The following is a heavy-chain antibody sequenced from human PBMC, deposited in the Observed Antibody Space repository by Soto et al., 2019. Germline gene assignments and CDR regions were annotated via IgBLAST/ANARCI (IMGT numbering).Heavy chain of an antibody. CDR3: ARRSHTNWPAY. V-gene: IGHV4-39*01. J-gene: IGHJ4*01. CDR1: GGSFCSSSHY. CDR2: IYYDGRT. D-gene: IGHD2-8*01. Sequence: SETLSLTCTVSGGSFCSSSHYWVWIRQPPGKGLEWVGSIYYDGRTYYNASLKSRVTISVDTSKNQFSLKVNSVTVADTAVYYCARRSHTNWPAYWGHGTQVTVSS.